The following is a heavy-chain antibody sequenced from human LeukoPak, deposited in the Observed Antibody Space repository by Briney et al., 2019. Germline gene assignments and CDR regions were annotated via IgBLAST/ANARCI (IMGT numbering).Heavy chain of an antibody. CDR2: INHSGST. D-gene: IGHD3-3*01. J-gene: IGHJ4*02. CDR1: GGSFSGYY. V-gene: IGHV4-34*01. Sequence: SETLSLTCAVYGGSFSGYYWSWIRQPPGKGLEWIGEINHSGSTNYNPSLKSRVTISVDTPKNQFSLKLSSVTAADTAVYYCARGHYDFWSGYYMGYWGQGTLVTVSS. CDR3: ARGHYDFWSGYYMGY.